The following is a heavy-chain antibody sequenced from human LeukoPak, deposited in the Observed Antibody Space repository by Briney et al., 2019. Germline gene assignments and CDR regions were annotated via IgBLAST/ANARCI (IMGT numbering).Heavy chain of an antibody. D-gene: IGHD5-12*01. CDR3: ARDSGAYDYVENAFDY. V-gene: IGHV4-4*07. CDR1: GGSISSYY. J-gene: IGHJ4*02. CDR2: IYTSGST. Sequence: SETLSLTCTVSGGSISSYYWSWIRQPAGKGLEWIGRIYTSGSTNYNPSLKSRVTMSVDTSKNQFSLKLSSVTAADTAVYYCARDSGAYDYVENAFDYWGQGTLVTVSS.